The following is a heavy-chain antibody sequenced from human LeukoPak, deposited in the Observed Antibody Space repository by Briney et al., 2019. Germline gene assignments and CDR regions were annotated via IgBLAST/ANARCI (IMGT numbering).Heavy chain of an antibody. CDR3: ARGGGSYYTKCFDY. CDR2: IYHSGST. D-gene: IGHD1-26*01. CDR1: GGSISSGYY. Sequence: SETLSLTCTVSGGSISSGYYWGWIRQPPGKGLEWIGSIYHSGSTYYNPSLRSRVTISVDTSKNQFSLKLSSVTAADTAVYYCARGGGSYYTKCFDYWGQGTLVTVSS. V-gene: IGHV4-38-2*02. J-gene: IGHJ4*02.